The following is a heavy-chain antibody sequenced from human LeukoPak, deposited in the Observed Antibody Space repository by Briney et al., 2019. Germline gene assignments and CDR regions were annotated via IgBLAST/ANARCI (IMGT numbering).Heavy chain of an antibody. Sequence: GGSLRLSCAASGFTFSSYEMNWVRQAPGKGLEWVSYISASGSTRYYADSVKGRFTSSRDNAKNSLYLQMNSLRAEDTAVYYCARVGTRADWGQGTLVTVSS. CDR1: GFTFSSYE. CDR2: ISASGSTR. CDR3: ARVGTRAD. V-gene: IGHV3-48*03. J-gene: IGHJ4*02. D-gene: IGHD1-1*01.